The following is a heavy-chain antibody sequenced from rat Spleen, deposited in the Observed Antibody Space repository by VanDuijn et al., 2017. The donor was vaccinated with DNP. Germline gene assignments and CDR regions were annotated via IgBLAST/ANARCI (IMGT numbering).Heavy chain of an antibody. Sequence: EVQLVESGGGLVQPGGSLKLSCAASGFSFSTYDMAWVRQAPTKGLEWVASISYEGSSTYYGDSVKGRFTISRDNAKSTLYLQMNSLRSEDMATYYCARRYYGSYFDYWGQGVMVTVSS. CDR3: ARRYYGSYFDY. CDR1: GFSFSTYD. CDR2: ISYEGSST. V-gene: IGHV5-22*01. J-gene: IGHJ2*01. D-gene: IGHD1-6*01.